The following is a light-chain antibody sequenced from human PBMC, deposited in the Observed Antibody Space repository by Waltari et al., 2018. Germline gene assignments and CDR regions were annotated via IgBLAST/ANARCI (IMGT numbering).Light chain of an antibody. Sequence: EVVMTQSPATLSVSPGDRATLPCRASQSVSSNLAWSQQKPGQAPRLLVHGATTRATGIPARFSGSGSGTEFTLTISSLQSEDFAVYYCQQYNNWLLLTFGGGTKVEIK. CDR2: GAT. CDR1: QSVSSN. CDR3: QQYNNWLLLT. V-gene: IGKV3-15*01. J-gene: IGKJ4*01.